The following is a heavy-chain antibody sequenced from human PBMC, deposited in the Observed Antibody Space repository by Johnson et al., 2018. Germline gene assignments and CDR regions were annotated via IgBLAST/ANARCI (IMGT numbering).Heavy chain of an antibody. CDR1: GFTFSNYG. D-gene: IGHD3-16*01. CDR2: ISYDGSNK. Sequence: QVQLVQSGGGVVQPGRSLRLSCAASGFTFSNYGMHWVRQAPGKGLEWVALISYDGSNKYYADSVQGRFTISRENSKNTLSLQMNSLRPEDTAVYFCAKDIGSYGNYNYGLDVWGQGTTVTVFS. J-gene: IGHJ6*02. CDR3: AKDIGSYGNYNYGLDV. V-gene: IGHV3-30*18.